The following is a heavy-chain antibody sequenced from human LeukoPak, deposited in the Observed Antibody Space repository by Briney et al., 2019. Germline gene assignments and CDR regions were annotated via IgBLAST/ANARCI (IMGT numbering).Heavy chain of an antibody. Sequence: GGSLRLSCAASGFTFRNYVIHWVRQAPGKGLEWVAVTSSDLNVKLYADSVKGRFTISGDNSRSTLYLQMNSLRPEDTAIYYCAREGYYGSGSPPSLYFDYWGQGTLVTVSS. V-gene: IGHV3-30-3*01. CDR2: TSSDLNVK. CDR1: GFTFRNYV. J-gene: IGHJ4*02. D-gene: IGHD3-10*01. CDR3: AREGYYGSGSPPSLYFDY.